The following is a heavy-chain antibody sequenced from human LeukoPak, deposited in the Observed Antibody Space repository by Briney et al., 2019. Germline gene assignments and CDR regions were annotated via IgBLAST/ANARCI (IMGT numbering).Heavy chain of an antibody. J-gene: IGHJ5*02. D-gene: IGHD3-3*01. CDR2: ISGSGGST. CDR3: AKDRQSHLYTIFGVVIQNWFDP. Sequence: GGSLRLSCAASGFTFSSYAMSWVRQAPGKGLEWVSAISGSGGSTHYADSVKGRFTISRDNSKNTLYLQMNSLRAEDTAVYYCAKDRQSHLYTIFGVVIQNWFDPWGQGTLVTVSS. CDR1: GFTFSSYA. V-gene: IGHV3-23*01.